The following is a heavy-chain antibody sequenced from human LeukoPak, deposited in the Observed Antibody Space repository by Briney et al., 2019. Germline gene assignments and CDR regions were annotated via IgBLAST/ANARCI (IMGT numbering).Heavy chain of an antibody. CDR2: INHSGST. CDR1: GGSFSGYY. D-gene: IGHD3-22*01. J-gene: IGHJ3*02. CDR3: ARLRRARRGYTMIVPWAEHAFDI. V-gene: IGHV4-34*01. Sequence: SETLSLTCAVYGGSFSGYYWSWIRQPPGKGLEWIGEINHSGSTNYNPSLKSRVTISVDTSKNQFSLKLSSVTAADTAVYCCARLRRARRGYTMIVPWAEHAFDIWGQGTMVTVSS.